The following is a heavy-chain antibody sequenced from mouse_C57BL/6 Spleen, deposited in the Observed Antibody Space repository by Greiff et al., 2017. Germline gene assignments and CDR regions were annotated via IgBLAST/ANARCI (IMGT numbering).Heavy chain of an antibody. J-gene: IGHJ3*01. CDR2: ISSGSSTI. CDR1: GFTFSDYG. V-gene: IGHV5-17*01. Sequence: EVKLVESGGGLVKPGGSLKLSCAASGFTFSDYGMHWVRQAPEKGLEWVAYISSGSSTIYYADTVKGRFTISRDNAKNTLFLQMTSLRSEDTAMYYCARNRGGWFAYWGQGTLVTVSA. CDR3: ARNRGGWFAY.